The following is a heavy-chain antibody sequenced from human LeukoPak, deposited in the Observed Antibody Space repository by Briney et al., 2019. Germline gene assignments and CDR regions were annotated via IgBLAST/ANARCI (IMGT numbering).Heavy chain of an antibody. J-gene: IGHJ4*02. D-gene: IGHD2-2*01. CDR1: GYSFADYY. V-gene: IGHV1-2*02. CDR3: ARVPGSYHHSDH. Sequence: ASVKVSCKSSGYSFADYYIHWVRQAPGQGLEWMGWFNPNNGGTYFAQRFQGRITMTGDTSISTAYMELTSLTSDDTAFYYCARVPGSYHHSDHWGQGPLVTVSP. CDR2: FNPNNGGT.